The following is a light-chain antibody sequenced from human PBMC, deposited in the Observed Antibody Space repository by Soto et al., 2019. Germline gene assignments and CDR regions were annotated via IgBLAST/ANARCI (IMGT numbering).Light chain of an antibody. CDR2: GNS. V-gene: IGLV1-40*01. Sequence: QSVLTQPPSVSGASGQRVTVSCTGSSSNIGAGYDVQWYQQLPGTAPKLLMYGNSNRPSGVPDRFSGSKSGTSASLAITGLQAEDEADYYCQSYDSSLTALYVFGIGTKVTVL. J-gene: IGLJ1*01. CDR3: QSYDSSLTALYV. CDR1: SSNIGAGYD.